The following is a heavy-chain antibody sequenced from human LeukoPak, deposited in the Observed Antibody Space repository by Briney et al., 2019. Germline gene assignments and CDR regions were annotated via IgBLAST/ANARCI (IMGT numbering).Heavy chain of an antibody. V-gene: IGHV3-23*01. D-gene: IGHD1-1*01. J-gene: IGHJ4*02. CDR2: IRSNGETT. CDR3: AKGQELDDGVFDS. CDR1: GFTFSSIA. Sequence: GGSLRLSCAASGFTFSSIAMTWVRQAPGRGLEWVSTIRSNGETTYNADSVKGRFTISRDNSKKTLYLQLNSLRVEDTAIYYCAKGQELDDGVFDSWGQGTLVTVSS.